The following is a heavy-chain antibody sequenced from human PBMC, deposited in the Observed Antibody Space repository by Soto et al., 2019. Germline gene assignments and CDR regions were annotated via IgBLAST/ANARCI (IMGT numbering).Heavy chain of an antibody. CDR2: MYYSGST. Sequence: PSETLSLTCTISGDSISISSYYWAWIRQPPGKGLEWIGSMYYSGSTYNNPSLKSRVTMSVDTPKKQFSLILSSVTAADTAVYYCASYLSSWSNWFDPWGQGTLVTVSS. D-gene: IGHD6-13*01. CDR1: GDSISISSYY. CDR3: ASYLSSWSNWFDP. J-gene: IGHJ5*02. V-gene: IGHV4-39*01.